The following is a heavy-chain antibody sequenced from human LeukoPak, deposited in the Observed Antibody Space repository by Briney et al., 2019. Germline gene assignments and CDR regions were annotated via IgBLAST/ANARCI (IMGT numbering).Heavy chain of an antibody. D-gene: IGHD6-19*01. V-gene: IGHV3-9*01. J-gene: IGHJ3*02. CDR1: GFTFKDYA. Sequence: GGSLRLSCAASGFTFKDYAMHWVRQAPGKGLEWVSGISWNSGSIGYADSVKGRFTISRDNAKNSLYLQMNSLRAEDTALYYCAKSRLSSGWTTDAFDIWGQGTMVTVSS. CDR2: ISWNSGSI. CDR3: AKSRLSSGWTTDAFDI.